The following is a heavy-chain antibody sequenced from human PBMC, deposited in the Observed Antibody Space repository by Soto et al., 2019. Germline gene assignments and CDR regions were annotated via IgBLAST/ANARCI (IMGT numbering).Heavy chain of an antibody. CDR3: ASSSSGNFDY. Sequence: KTSETLSLTCAVSGGSISSGGYSWSWIRQPPGKGLEWIGYIYHSGSTYYNPSLKSRVTISVDRSKNQFSLKLSSVTAADTAVYYCASSSSGNFDYWGQGTLVTVSS. J-gene: IGHJ4*02. D-gene: IGHD3-10*01. V-gene: IGHV4-30-2*01. CDR2: IYHSGST. CDR1: GGSISSGGYS.